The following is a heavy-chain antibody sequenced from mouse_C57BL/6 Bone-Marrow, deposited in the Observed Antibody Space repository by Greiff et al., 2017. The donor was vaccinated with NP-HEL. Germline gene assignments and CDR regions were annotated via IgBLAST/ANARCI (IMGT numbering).Heavy chain of an antibody. D-gene: IGHD1-1*01. J-gene: IGHJ3*01. CDR2: INPYNGGT. Sequence: VQLQQSGPVLVKPGASVKMSCKASGYTFTDYYMNWVKQSHGKSLEWIGVINPYNGGTSYNQKFKGKATLTVDKSSSTAYMELNSLTSEDSAVYYCARGNSNYYGSSPWFAYWGQGTLVTVSA. CDR1: GYTFTDYY. V-gene: IGHV1-19*01. CDR3: ARGNSNYYGSSPWFAY.